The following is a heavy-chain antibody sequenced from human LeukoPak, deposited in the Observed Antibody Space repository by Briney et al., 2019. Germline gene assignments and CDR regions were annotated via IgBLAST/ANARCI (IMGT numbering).Heavy chain of an antibody. J-gene: IGHJ4*02. CDR3: ARSGSGYFDY. Sequence: GGSLRHSCAASGITLSVYWMSWVRQAPGKGLGWVANIKQDGSEKYYRDSVQGRFTISRDNAKNSLYLQMNSLRAEDTAVYYCARSGSGYFDYWGQGSLVTVSS. V-gene: IGHV3-7*01. CDR1: GITLSVYW. CDR2: IKQDGSEK.